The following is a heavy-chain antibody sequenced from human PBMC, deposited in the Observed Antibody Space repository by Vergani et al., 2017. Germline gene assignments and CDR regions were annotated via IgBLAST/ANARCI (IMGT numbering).Heavy chain of an antibody. D-gene: IGHD1-26*01. V-gene: IGHV1-2*02. CDR2: INPNSGGT. CDR3: ARDRSVGARRSTYNWFDP. CDR1: GGTFSSYA. J-gene: IGHJ5*02. Sequence: QVQLVQSGAEVKKPGSSVKVSCKASGGTFSSYAISWVRQAPGQGLEWMGWINPNSGGTNYAQKFQGRVTMTRDTSISTAYMELSRLRSDDTAVYYCARDRSVGARRSTYNWFDPWGQGTLVTVSS.